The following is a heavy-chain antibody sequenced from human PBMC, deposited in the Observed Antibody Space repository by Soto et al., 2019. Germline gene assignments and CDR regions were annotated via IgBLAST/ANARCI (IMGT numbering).Heavy chain of an antibody. D-gene: IGHD6-19*01. CDR2: IYHSGST. CDR1: GYSISSGYY. Sequence: TLSLTCAVSGYSISSGYYWGWIRQPPGKGLEWIGSIYHSGSTYYNPSLKSRVTISVDTSKNQFSLKLSSVTAADTAVYYCARGRIAVAGTFDYWGQGTLVTVSS. V-gene: IGHV4-38-2*01. CDR3: ARGRIAVAGTFDY. J-gene: IGHJ4*02.